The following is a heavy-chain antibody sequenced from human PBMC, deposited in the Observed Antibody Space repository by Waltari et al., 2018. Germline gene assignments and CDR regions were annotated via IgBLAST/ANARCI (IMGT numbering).Heavy chain of an antibody. CDR3: ARGEGGANEY. D-gene: IGHD1-26*01. V-gene: IGHV3-48*03. Sequence: EVQLVESGGTMVKPGGSLRLFCAASGFTFKNYEMNWLRQAPGKGLEWVAYISSGATTIFYTDSVKGRFTISRDNAKNSVYLQMNSLRADDTAIYYCARGEGGANEYWGQGTVVTVSS. CDR1: GFTFKNYE. J-gene: IGHJ4*02. CDR2: ISSGATTI.